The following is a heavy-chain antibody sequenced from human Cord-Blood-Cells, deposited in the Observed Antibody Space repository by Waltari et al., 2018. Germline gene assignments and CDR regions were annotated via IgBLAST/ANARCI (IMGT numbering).Heavy chain of an antibody. CDR1: GYSISSGYY. V-gene: IGHV4-38-2*02. Sequence: QVQLQESGPGLVKPSETLSLTCAVSGYSISSGYYWGWIRQPPGKGLEWIGSIHHSGRTNYNPSLKSRVTISVDTSKNQFSLKLSSVTAADTAVYYGARDCRPGPFDYWGQGTLVTVSS. J-gene: IGHJ4*02. CDR3: ARDCRPGPFDY. CDR2: IHHSGRT.